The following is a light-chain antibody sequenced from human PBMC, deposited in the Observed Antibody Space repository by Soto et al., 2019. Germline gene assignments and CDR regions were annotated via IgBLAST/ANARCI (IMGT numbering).Light chain of an antibody. V-gene: IGKV3-15*01. J-gene: IGKJ1*01. CDR2: GAS. Sequence: EVVMTQSPATLSVSPGAGATLSCWANQPVGDKLAWYQQKPGQAPRLLIYGASARALGVPARFSGSGSGTDFTLTITRLEPEDLAVYYCQQYGTSLWTFGQGTKVDI. CDR3: QQYGTSLWT. CDR1: QPVGDK.